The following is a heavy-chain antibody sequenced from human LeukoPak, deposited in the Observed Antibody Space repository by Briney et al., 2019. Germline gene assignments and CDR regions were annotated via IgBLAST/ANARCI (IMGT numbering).Heavy chain of an antibody. Sequence: GRSLRLSCAASRFTFRNHGMHWVRQAPGKGLEWVAVIWYDGSEKYYADSVKGRFTISRDNSKSMLYLQMNSLRAEDTAVYYCARVREDWNQEFDYWGQGTLVTVSS. V-gene: IGHV3-33*01. J-gene: IGHJ4*02. CDR1: RFTFRNHG. CDR3: ARVREDWNQEFDY. CDR2: IWYDGSEK. D-gene: IGHD1-1*01.